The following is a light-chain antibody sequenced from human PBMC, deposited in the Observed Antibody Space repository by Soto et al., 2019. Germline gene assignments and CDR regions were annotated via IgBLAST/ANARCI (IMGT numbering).Light chain of an antibody. CDR2: VGTGGIVG. J-gene: IGLJ2*01. V-gene: IGLV9-49*01. CDR3: GADHGSGSNVVSGVV. CDR1: SGYSNYK. Sequence: QPVLTQPPSASASLGASVTLTCTLSSGYSNYKVDWYQQRPGKGPRFVMRVGTGGIVGSKGDGIPDRFSVLGSGLNRYLTIKNIQEEDESDYHCGADHGSGSNVVSGVVFGGGTKLTVL.